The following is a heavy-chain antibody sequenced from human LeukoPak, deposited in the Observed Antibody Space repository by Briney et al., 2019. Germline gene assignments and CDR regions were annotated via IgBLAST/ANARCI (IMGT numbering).Heavy chain of an antibody. CDR2: ISSSSSYI. CDR3: AREGTGSYMDV. D-gene: IGHD1/OR15-1a*01. CDR1: GFTFSDYY. J-gene: IGHJ6*03. V-gene: IGHV3-11*06. Sequence: PGGSLRLSCAVSGFTFSDYYMSWIRQAPGKGLEWVSSISSSSSYIYYADSVKGRFTISRDNAKNTLYLQVNSLRVEDTAVYYCAREGTGSYMDVWGKGTTVTVSS.